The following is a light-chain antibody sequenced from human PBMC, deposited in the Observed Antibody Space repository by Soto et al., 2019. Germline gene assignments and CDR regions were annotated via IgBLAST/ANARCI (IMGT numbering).Light chain of an antibody. J-gene: IGKJ4*01. CDR1: QSVSSNY. Sequence: EIVLTQSPGTLSLSPGERATLSCRASQSVSSNYVAWHQQKSGQAPRLLMYGASSRATGTPDRFSGSGSGTDFTLTISRLESEDFAVYYCQQYVSAPLTFGGGTKVDIK. CDR3: QQYVSAPLT. CDR2: GAS. V-gene: IGKV3-20*01.